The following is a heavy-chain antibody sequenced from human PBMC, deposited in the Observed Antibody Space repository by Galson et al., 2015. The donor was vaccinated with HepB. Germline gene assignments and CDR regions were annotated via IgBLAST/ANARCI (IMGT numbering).Heavy chain of an antibody. V-gene: IGHV1-18*04. CDR2: ISPYNGYT. J-gene: IGHJ1*01. Sequence: SVKVSCKASGYTFTGHGINWVRQAPGQGLEWMGWISPYNGYTKFSQHFQGRLTLTTDTSTTTASMELRSLTSDDTAIYFCARDNDSLQPSANLWGQGTLVTVSS. CDR1: GYTFTGHG. D-gene: IGHD3-22*01. CDR3: ARDNDSLQPSANL.